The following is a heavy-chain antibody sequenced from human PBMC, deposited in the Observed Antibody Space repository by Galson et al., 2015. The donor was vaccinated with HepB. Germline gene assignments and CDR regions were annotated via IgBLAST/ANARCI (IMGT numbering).Heavy chain of an antibody. Sequence: SVKVSCKASGYTFTSYDINWVRQATGQGLEWMGWMNPNSGNTGYAQKFQGRVTMTRNTSISTAYMELSSLRSEDTAVYYCARSQSGYYYYYGMDVWGQGTTVTVSS. CDR3: ARSQSGYYYYYGMDV. CDR1: GYTFTSYD. V-gene: IGHV1-8*01. J-gene: IGHJ6*02. CDR2: MNPNSGNT.